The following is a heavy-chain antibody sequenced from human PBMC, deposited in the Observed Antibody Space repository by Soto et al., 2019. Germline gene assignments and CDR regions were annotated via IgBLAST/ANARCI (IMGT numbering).Heavy chain of an antibody. Sequence: GASVKVSCKASGGTFSSYAISWVRQAPGQGLEWMGGIIPIFGTANYAQKYQGRVTITTDESTSTAYMKLSSMRSEDTAVYYCARDLSSGMDVWGQGTTVTVSS. CDR2: IIPIFGTA. CDR3: ARDLSSGMDV. D-gene: IGHD2-2*01. J-gene: IGHJ6*02. V-gene: IGHV1-69*05. CDR1: GGTFSSYA.